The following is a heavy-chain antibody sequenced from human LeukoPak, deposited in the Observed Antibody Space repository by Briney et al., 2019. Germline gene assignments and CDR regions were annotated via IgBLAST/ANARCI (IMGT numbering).Heavy chain of an antibody. CDR1: GFTFSTYA. CDR2: IVGNGGGI. D-gene: IGHD5-24*01. V-gene: IGHV3-23*01. Sequence: QPGGSLVLSCAASGFTFSTYAMNWVRPAPGKGLEGVSVIVGNGGGIYYADSVKGRFSISRDNSKNILYLQMNSLRAEDTAVYYCVKDRISDGFYSNDFWGQGTLVTVSS. J-gene: IGHJ4*02. CDR3: VKDRISDGFYSNDF.